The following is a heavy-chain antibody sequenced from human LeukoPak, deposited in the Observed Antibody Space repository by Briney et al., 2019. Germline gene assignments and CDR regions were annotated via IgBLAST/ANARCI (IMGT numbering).Heavy chain of an antibody. V-gene: IGHV3-30*02. CDR2: IRYDGSDK. Sequence: GGSLRLSCAASGFTFSNYGMHWVRQAPGKGLEWVAFIRYDGSDKYYADSVKGRFTISRDNSKNTLYLQMNSLRAEDTAVYYCAKEVYRSSSFDYWGQGTLVTVSS. J-gene: IGHJ4*02. CDR3: AKEVYRSSSFDY. D-gene: IGHD6-6*01. CDR1: GFTFSNYG.